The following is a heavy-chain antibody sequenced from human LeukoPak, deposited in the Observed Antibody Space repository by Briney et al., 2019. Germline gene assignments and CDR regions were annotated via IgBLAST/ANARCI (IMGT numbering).Heavy chain of an antibody. D-gene: IGHD5-24*01. V-gene: IGHV1-8*01. Sequence: ASVKVSCKASGYTFTSYDINWVRQATGQGLEWMGWMNPNSGNTGYAQKFQGRVTMTRNTSISTAYMELSSLRSEDTAVYYCARGSPFERWLQFWGQGTLVTVSS. CDR1: GYTFTSYD. CDR3: ARGSPFERWLQF. J-gene: IGHJ4*02. CDR2: MNPNSGNT.